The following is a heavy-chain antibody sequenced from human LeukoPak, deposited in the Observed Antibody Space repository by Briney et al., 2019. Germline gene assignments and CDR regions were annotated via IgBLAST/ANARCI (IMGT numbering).Heavy chain of an antibody. D-gene: IGHD6-13*01. CDR2: ISYDGSNK. CDR3: ARVRIAAAAAYNDY. CDR1: GFTFSSYG. V-gene: IGHV3-30*19. J-gene: IGHJ4*02. Sequence: GGSLRLSCAASGFTFSSYGMHWVRQAPGKGLEWVAVISYDGSNKYYADSVKGRFTISRDNSKNTLYLQMNSLRAEDTAVYYCARVRIAAAAAYNDYWGQGTLVTVSS.